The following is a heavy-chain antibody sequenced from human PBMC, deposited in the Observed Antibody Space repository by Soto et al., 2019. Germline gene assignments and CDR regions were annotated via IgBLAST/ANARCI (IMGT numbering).Heavy chain of an antibody. V-gene: IGHV4-34*01. J-gene: IGHJ4*02. Sequence: SETLSLTCAVYGGSFSGYYWSWIRQPPGKGLEWIGEINHSGSTNYNPSLKSRVTISVDTSKNQFSLKLSSVTAADTAVYYCARGGRDYDPDYWGQGTLVTVSS. D-gene: IGHD4-17*01. CDR2: INHSGST. CDR3: ARGGRDYDPDY. CDR1: GGSFSGYY.